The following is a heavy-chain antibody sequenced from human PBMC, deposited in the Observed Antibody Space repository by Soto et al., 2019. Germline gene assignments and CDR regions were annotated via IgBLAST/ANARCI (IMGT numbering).Heavy chain of an antibody. V-gene: IGHV1-69*12. CDR3: ARDRRGSSYLHPAYYFDY. D-gene: IGHD2-15*01. CDR1: GGTFSSYA. CDR2: IIPIFGTA. Sequence: QVQLVQSGAEVKKPGSSVKVSCKASGGTFSSYAISWVRQAPGQGLEWMGGIIPIFGTANYAQKFQGRVTITADESTSTAYMELSSLRSEDTAVYYCARDRRGSSYLHPAYYFDYWGQGTLVTVSS. J-gene: IGHJ4*02.